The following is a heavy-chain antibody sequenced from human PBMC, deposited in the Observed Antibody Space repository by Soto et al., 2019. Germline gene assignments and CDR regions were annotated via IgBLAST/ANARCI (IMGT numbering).Heavy chain of an antibody. D-gene: IGHD1-1*01. J-gene: IGHJ5*02. Sequence: SETLSLTCTVSGASISGFYWSWIRKSAGKGLEWIGRIYATGTTDYNLSLKSRVMMSVDTSKKQFSLKLRSVTAADTAVYYCVRDGTKTLRDWFDPWGQGISVTVSS. CDR1: GASISGFY. CDR3: VRDGTKTLRDWFDP. V-gene: IGHV4-4*07. CDR2: IYATGTT.